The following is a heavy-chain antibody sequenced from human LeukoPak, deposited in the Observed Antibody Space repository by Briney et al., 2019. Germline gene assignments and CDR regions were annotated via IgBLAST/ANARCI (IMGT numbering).Heavy chain of an antibody. V-gene: IGHV5-51*01. CDR2: IFPPTPDP. J-gene: IGHJ6*02. CDR3: AKFGIRGCSSSTSCYKSFFYYGMDV. D-gene: IGHD2-2*02. Sequence: GESLKISCKGSGYSFLDYWIGWVRQRPGKAPDLMGPIFPPTPDPKYSPSFQGQVTISVDKSTSTAYVQWGSLKASDTAIYYCAKFGIRGCSSSTSCYKSFFYYGMDVWGQGTTVTVSS. CDR1: GYSFLDYW.